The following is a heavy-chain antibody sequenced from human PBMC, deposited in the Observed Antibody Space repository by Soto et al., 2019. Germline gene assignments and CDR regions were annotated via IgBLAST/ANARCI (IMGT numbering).Heavy chain of an antibody. CDR2: IYYTGTV. CDR1: GYSIGTYNW. D-gene: IGHD3-9*01. CDR3: ARTSRLKTGQLDY. V-gene: IGHV4-28*05. J-gene: IGHJ4*02. Sequence: QLHLQESGPGLVKPSDTLSLTCAVPGYSIGTYNWWAWIRQPPGKGLEWIGYIYYTGTVYYNLSLKNRVSMSVHTARDQFSLRLSSVTAADTAVYYCARTSRLKTGQLDYWGPGALVTVSS.